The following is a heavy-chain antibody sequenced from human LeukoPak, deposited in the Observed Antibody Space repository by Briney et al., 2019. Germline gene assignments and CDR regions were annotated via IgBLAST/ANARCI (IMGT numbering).Heavy chain of an antibody. CDR2: ISYDGSNK. CDR3: AREDILTLGIDY. J-gene: IGHJ4*02. Sequence: GRSLRLSCAASGFTFSSYAMHWVRQAPGKGLEWVAVISYDGSNKYYADSVKGRFTISRDNSKNTLYLQMNGLRAEDTAVYYCAREDILTLGIDYWGQGTLVTVSS. CDR1: GFTFSSYA. V-gene: IGHV3-30*04. D-gene: IGHD3-9*01.